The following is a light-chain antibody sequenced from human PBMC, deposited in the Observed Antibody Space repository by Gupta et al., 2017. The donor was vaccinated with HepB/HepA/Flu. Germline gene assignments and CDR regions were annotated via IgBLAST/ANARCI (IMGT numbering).Light chain of an antibody. Sequence: DIEMTQSPSSLSASVGDRVTITCRASQGVGNDLGWCQQKPGKAPKRLIKGAYILLSGVPSRFSGSGSGTEFTLTINSLQPDDFATYYCRQYYTYPRRFGEGTKVQIK. CDR3: RQYYTYPRR. J-gene: IGKJ4*02. V-gene: IGKV1-17*01. CDR2: GAY. CDR1: QGVGND.